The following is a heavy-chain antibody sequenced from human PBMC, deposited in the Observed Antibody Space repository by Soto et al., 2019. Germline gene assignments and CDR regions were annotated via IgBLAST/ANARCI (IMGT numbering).Heavy chain of an antibody. J-gene: IGHJ3*02. D-gene: IGHD6-13*01. CDR1: GFTFSSYS. Sequence: GGSLRLSCAASGFTFSSYSMNWVRQAPGKGLEWVSSISSSSYIYYADSVKGRFTISRDNAKNSLYLQMNSLRAEDTAVYYCASCGLLIAAASDAFDIWGQGTMVTVSS. V-gene: IGHV3-21*01. CDR2: ISSSSYI. CDR3: ASCGLLIAAASDAFDI.